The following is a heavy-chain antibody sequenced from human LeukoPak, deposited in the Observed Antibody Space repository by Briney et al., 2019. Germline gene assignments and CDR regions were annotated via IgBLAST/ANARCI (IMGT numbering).Heavy chain of an antibody. D-gene: IGHD2-15*01. CDR1: GGSISSSSYY. Sequence: SETLSLTCTVSGGSISSSSYYWGWIRQPPGKGLEWIGSIYYSGSTYYNPSLKSRVTISVDTSKNQFSLKLSSVTAADTAVYYCARVGPYCSGGSCYGGHNWFDPWGQGTLVTVSS. CDR3: ARVGPYCSGGSCYGGHNWFDP. V-gene: IGHV4-39*07. J-gene: IGHJ5*02. CDR2: IYYSGST.